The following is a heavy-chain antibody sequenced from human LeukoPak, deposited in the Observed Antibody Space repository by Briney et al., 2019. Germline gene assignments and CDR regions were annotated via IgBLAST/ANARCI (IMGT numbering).Heavy chain of an antibody. J-gene: IGHJ4*02. Sequence: GASVKVSCKASGGTFSSYAISWVRQAPGQGLEWMGGIIPIFGTANYAQKFQGRVTITTDESTSTAYMELSSLRSEDTAVYYCARTELCGGDCYSALDYWGQGTLVTVSS. CDR1: GGTFSSYA. V-gene: IGHV1-69*05. D-gene: IGHD2-21*02. CDR3: ARTELCGGDCYSALDY. CDR2: IIPIFGTA.